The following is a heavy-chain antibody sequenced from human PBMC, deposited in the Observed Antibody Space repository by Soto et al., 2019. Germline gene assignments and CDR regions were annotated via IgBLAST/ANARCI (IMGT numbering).Heavy chain of an antibody. D-gene: IGHD3-9*01. J-gene: IGHJ5*02. Sequence: QVQLQESGPGLVKPSQTLSLTCTVSGASISSGDDYWSWIRQPPGKGLEWIGYTHYSGSVNYNPSLKSRVTISADASRSHVALILKSVTAADTAVYYCARHGNYDIGWFDPWGQGILVTVSS. CDR1: GASISSGDDY. CDR3: ARHGNYDIGWFDP. CDR2: THYSGSV. V-gene: IGHV4-30-4*01.